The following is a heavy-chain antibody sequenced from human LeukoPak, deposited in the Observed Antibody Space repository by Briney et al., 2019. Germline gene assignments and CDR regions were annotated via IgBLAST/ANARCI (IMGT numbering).Heavy chain of an antibody. CDR1: GGTFCSYA. D-gene: IGHD2-15*01. J-gene: IGHJ4*02. CDR2: IIPIFGTA. V-gene: IGHV1-69*13. Sequence: SVKVSCKASGGTFCSYAISWVRQAPGQGLEWMGGIIPIFGTANYAQKFQGRVTITADESTSTAYMELSSLRSEDTAVYYCARGPGCSGGSCPFNYWGQGTLVTVSS. CDR3: ARGPGCSGGSCPFNY.